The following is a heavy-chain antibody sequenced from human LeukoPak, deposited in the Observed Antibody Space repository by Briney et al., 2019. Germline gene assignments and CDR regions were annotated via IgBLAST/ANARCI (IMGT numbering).Heavy chain of an antibody. CDR1: GFTFSSYA. CDR3: ARGSRFGVVGRDAFDI. D-gene: IGHD3-3*01. Sequence: GGSLRLSCAASGFTFSSYAMNWVRQAPGKGLEWVSGISGSGGSTYSADSVKGRFTISRDNAKNSLYLQVNSLRAEDTAVYYCARGSRFGVVGRDAFDIWGQGTVVTVSS. CDR2: ISGSGGST. J-gene: IGHJ3*02. V-gene: IGHV3-23*01.